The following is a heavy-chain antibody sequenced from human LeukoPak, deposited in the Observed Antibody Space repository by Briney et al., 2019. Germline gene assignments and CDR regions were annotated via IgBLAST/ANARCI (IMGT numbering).Heavy chain of an antibody. Sequence: SETLSLTCSVSGGSISTYYWSWIRRPPGKGLEWIGYVYYSGVTNYSPSLRSRVTISVDTSKKQFSLKLTSVTAADTAVYYCARDVPMTTRAFDIWGQGTMVTVSS. CDR2: VYYSGVT. CDR3: ARDVPMTTRAFDI. V-gene: IGHV4-59*13. D-gene: IGHD1-1*01. J-gene: IGHJ3*02. CDR1: GGSISTYY.